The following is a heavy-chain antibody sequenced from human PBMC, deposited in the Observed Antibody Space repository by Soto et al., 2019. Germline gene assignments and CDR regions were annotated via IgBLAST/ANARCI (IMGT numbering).Heavy chain of an antibody. Sequence: PGEALKISCKGSGYSFTSYWIGWVRQMPGKGLEWMGFIYPGDSDTRYSPSFQGQVTISADKSISTAYLQWSSLKASDTAMYYCARLGSYDYVWGSYRYTHFDYWGQGTLVTVSS. CDR3: ARLGSYDYVWGSYRYTHFDY. V-gene: IGHV5-51*01. CDR2: IYPGDSDT. D-gene: IGHD3-16*02. CDR1: GYSFTSYW. J-gene: IGHJ4*02.